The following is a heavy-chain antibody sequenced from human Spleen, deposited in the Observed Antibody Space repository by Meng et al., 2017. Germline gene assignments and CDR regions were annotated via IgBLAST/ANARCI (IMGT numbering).Heavy chain of an antibody. CDR2: IDPKSGDT. J-gene: IGHJ4*02. V-gene: IGHV1-2*06. Sequence: GRVVEFGGEGKKPGASVKVSCKPSGYNFPDYWLHWVRRAPGQGLEWMGRIDPKSGDTHYAQRFQGRVTMTGDTSISTAYMELSGLRSDDTAMYYCARDEDISAAGKLFGDYWGQGTLVTVSS. CDR1: GYNFPDYW. CDR3: ARDEDISAAGKLFGDY. D-gene: IGHD6-13*01.